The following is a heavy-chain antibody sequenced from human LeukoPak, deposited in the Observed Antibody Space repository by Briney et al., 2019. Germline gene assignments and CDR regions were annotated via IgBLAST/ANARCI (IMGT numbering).Heavy chain of an antibody. V-gene: IGHV3-30*18. J-gene: IGHJ4*02. CDR2: ISYDGSNK. D-gene: IGHD3-22*01. Sequence: GGSLRLSCAASGFTFSSYGMPWVRQAPGKGLEWVAVISYDGSNKYYADSVKGRFTISRDNSKNTLYLQMNSLRAEDTAVYYCAKDIESGYYDSSGTTDYWGQGTLVTVSS. CDR3: AKDIESGYYDSSGTTDY. CDR1: GFTFSSYG.